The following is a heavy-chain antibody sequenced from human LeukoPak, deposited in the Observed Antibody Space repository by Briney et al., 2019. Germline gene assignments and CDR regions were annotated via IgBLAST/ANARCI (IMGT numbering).Heavy chain of an antibody. J-gene: IGHJ4*02. Sequence: PSETLSLTCTVSGGSISSYYWSWIRQPPGKGLEWIGYIYYSGSTNYNPSLKSRVTISVDTSKNQFSLKLSSVTAADTAVYYCARLHVDTAMVTTKWYFDYWGQGTLVTVSP. V-gene: IGHV4-59*08. D-gene: IGHD5-18*01. CDR2: IYYSGST. CDR3: ARLHVDTAMVTTKWYFDY. CDR1: GGSISSYY.